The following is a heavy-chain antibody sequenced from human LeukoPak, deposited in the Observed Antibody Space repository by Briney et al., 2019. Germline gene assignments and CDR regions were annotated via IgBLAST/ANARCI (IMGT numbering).Heavy chain of an antibody. CDR1: GYTFTCYY. CDR2: INPNSGGT. Sequence: ASVKVSCKASGYTFTCYYMHWVRQAPGQGLEWMGWINPNSGGTNYAQKFQGRVTMTRDTSISTAYMELSRLRSDDTAVYYCARDWRRTYYDILTGYSPAYWGQGTLVTVSS. D-gene: IGHD3-9*01. V-gene: IGHV1-2*02. J-gene: IGHJ4*02. CDR3: ARDWRRTYYDILTGYSPAY.